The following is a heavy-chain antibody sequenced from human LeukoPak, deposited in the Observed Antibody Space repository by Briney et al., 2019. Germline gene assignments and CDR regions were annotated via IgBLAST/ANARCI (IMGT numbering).Heavy chain of an antibody. J-gene: IGHJ4*02. CDR2: ISGSGGST. Sequence: PGGSLRLSCAASGFTFSSYAMSWVRQAPGKGLEWVSIISGSGGSTNYADSVKGRFTISRDNSKNTLYLQMNSLRAEDTAVYYCAKLYYGSGSYYGFNYYAFDYWGQGTLVTVSS. CDR3: AKLYYGSGSYYGFNYYAFDY. D-gene: IGHD3-10*01. CDR1: GFTFSSYA. V-gene: IGHV3-23*01.